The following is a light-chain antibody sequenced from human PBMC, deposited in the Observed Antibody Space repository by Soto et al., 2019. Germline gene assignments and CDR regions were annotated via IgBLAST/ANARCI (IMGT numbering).Light chain of an antibody. CDR3: SSYTRSSIDYV. CDR2: EVR. CDR1: SSDVGGCNY. J-gene: IGLJ1*01. Sequence: QSALTQPASVSGSPGQSITISCTGTSSDVGGCNYVSWYQQHPGKAPKLMIYEVRNRPSGVSNRFSGSKSGNTASLTISGLQAEDEADYYCSSYTRSSIDYVFGTGTKVTVL. V-gene: IGLV2-14*01.